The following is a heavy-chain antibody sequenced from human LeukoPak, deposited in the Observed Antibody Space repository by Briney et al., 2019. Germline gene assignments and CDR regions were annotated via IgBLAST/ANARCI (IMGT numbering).Heavy chain of an antibody. CDR1: GYSFTSYW. Sequence: GESLKISCKGSGYSFTSYWIGWVRQMPGKGLEWMGIIYPGDSDTRYSPSFQGQVTISADKSISTAYLQWSSLKASDTAMYYCARQTAAAGPPPANYYYYGMDVWGQGTTVTVSS. CDR2: IYPGDSDT. V-gene: IGHV5-51*01. D-gene: IGHD6-13*01. CDR3: ARQTAAAGPPPANYYYYGMDV. J-gene: IGHJ6*02.